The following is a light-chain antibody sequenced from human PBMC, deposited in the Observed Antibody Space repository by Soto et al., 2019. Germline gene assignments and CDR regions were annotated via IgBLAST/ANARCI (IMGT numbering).Light chain of an antibody. Sequence: QSVLTQPPSASGTPGQGVTISCSGSSSDIGTNTVNWYQQLPGAAPKLLIYSNNQRPSGVPDRFSGSKSGTSASLAISGLQSEDEADYYCATSDDSLFGHVFGTGTKVTV. CDR2: SNN. J-gene: IGLJ1*01. CDR3: ATSDDSLFGHV. V-gene: IGLV1-44*01. CDR1: SSDIGTNT.